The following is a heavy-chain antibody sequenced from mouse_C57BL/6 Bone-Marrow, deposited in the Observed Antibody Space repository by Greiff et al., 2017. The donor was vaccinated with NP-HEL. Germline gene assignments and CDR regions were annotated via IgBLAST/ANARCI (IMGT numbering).Heavy chain of an antibody. CDR1: GYTFTSYW. CDR2: IDPSDSYT. CDR3: ARSRGRGPFDY. Sequence: QVQLQQPGAELVRPGTSVKLSCKASGYTFTSYWMHWVKQRPGQGLEWIGVIDPSDSYTKYNQKFKGKATLTVDTSSSTAYMQLSSLTSEDSAVYYCARSRGRGPFDYWGQGTTLTVSS. J-gene: IGHJ2*01. V-gene: IGHV1-59*01.